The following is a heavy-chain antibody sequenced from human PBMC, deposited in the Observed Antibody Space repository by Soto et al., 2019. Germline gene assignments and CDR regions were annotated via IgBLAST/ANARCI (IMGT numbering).Heavy chain of an antibody. CDR1: GFTFSSYS. V-gene: IGHV3-48*01. CDR2: ISSSSSTI. D-gene: IGHD6-13*01. J-gene: IGHJ1*01. Sequence: GGSLRLSCAASGFTFSSYSMNWVRQAPGKGLEWVSYISSSSSTIYCADSVKGRFTISRDIAKNSLYLQMNSLRAEDTAVYYCARDLGSSWYPEYFQHWGQGTLVTVSS. CDR3: ARDLGSSWYPEYFQH.